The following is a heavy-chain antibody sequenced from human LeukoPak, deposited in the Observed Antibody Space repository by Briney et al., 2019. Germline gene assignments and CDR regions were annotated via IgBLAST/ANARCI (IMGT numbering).Heavy chain of an antibody. V-gene: IGHV4-59*08. CDR2: IYYSGST. D-gene: IGHD1-1*01. CDR1: GGSISSYY. CDR3: ARQMGLGYTYFYPYFDY. J-gene: IGHJ4*01. Sequence: PSETLSLTCTVYGGSISSYYWSWIRQPPGKGLEGSGYIYYSGSTNYNPSLESRVTISVDTSKNQFSLKLTSMTAADTAVYYCARQMGLGYTYFYPYFDYWGQGTLVTVSS.